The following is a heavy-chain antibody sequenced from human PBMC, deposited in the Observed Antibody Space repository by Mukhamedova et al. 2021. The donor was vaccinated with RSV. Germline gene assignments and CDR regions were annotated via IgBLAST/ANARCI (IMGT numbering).Heavy chain of an antibody. Sequence: SHGMHWVRQAPGKGLEWVAVIWFDGSNKNYAGSVKGRFTISRDNSKNTLYLQMSSLRAEDTAVYYCARGEPGYSYGSLDYWGQG. D-gene: IGHD5-18*01. J-gene: IGHJ4*02. CDR1: SHG. V-gene: IGHV3-33*01. CDR2: IWFDGSNK. CDR3: ARGEPGYSYGSLDY.